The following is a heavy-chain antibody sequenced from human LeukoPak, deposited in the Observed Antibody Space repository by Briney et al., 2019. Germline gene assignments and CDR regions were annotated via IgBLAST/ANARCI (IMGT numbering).Heavy chain of an antibody. CDR3: ARVVSSWYYQALYYFDY. Sequence: KPSETLSPTCTVSGGSISSHYWSWIRQPPGKGLEFIGYIYYSGSTNYNPSLKSRVTISVDTSKNQFSLKLSSVTAADTAVYYCARVVSSWYYQALYYFDYWGQGTLVTVSS. V-gene: IGHV4-59*11. CDR2: IYYSGST. J-gene: IGHJ4*02. D-gene: IGHD6-13*01. CDR1: GGSISSHY.